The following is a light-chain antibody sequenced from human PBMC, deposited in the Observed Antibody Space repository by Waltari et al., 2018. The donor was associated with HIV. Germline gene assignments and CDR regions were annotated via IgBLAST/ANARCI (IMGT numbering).Light chain of an antibody. V-gene: IGLV2-14*01. CDR1: SSDVGLYNY. J-gene: IGLJ1*01. CDR2: EVT. CDR3: TSYTTIFTYV. Sequence: QSALTQPASVSGSPGQSITISCTGTSSDVGLYNYVSWYQQHPDKAPKLMIYEVTNRPSGVSERFSGSKSGNTASLTISGLQAEDEADYYCTSYTTIFTYVFGTGTWVSVL.